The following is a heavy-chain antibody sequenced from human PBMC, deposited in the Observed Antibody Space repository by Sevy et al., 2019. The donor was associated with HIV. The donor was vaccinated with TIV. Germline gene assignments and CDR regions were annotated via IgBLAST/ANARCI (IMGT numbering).Heavy chain of an antibody. CDR2: ISWNSGSI. V-gene: IGHV3-9*01. D-gene: IGHD2-15*01. CDR1: GFTFDDYA. J-gene: IGHJ6*02. Sequence: GGSLRLSCAASGFTFDDYAMHWVRQAPGKGLEWVSGISWNSGSIGYADSVKGRFTISRDNAKNSLYLQMNSLRAEDTALYYCAKDLGDLVVVVAATVGMDVWGQGTTVTVSS. CDR3: AKDLGDLVVVVAATVGMDV.